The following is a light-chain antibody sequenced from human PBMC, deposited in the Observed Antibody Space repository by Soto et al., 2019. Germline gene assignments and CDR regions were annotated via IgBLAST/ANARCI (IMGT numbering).Light chain of an antibody. CDR3: MQGTHWPPI. CDR2: KVS. V-gene: IGKV2-30*01. Sequence: DVVMIQIPLSLPVILGQPASISCRSSQSLVYSDGNTFLSWYHQRPGQSPRRLIYKVSNRVSGIPDRFSGSGSGTDFTLNITRVEAEDIGIYYCMQGTHWPPIFGPGTRVEIK. CDR1: QSLVYSDGNTF. J-gene: IGKJ3*01.